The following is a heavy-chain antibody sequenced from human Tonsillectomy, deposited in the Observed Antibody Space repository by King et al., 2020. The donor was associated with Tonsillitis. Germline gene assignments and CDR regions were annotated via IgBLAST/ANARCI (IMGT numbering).Heavy chain of an antibody. V-gene: IGHV3-30-3*01. J-gene: IGHJ5*02. CDR1: GFTLSSYA. D-gene: IGHD3-10*01. CDR2: ISYDGSNK. Sequence: VQLVESGGGVVQPGRSLRLSCAASGFTLSSYAMHWVRQAPGKGLEWLAVISYDGSNKYYADSVKGRFTISRDNSKNTLYLQMNSLRGEETAVYYCAREFEGFDPWGQGTLVTVSS. CDR3: AREFEGFDP.